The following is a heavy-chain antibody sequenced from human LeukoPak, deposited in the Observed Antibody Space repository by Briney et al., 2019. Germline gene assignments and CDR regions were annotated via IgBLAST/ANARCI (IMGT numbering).Heavy chain of an antibody. J-gene: IGHJ4*02. CDR3: ARVGDYGYYFDY. Sequence: GGSLRLSCAASGFTSSSYAMHWVRQAPGKGLEWVAVISYDGSNKYYADSVKGRFTISRDNSKNTLYLQMNSLRAEDTAVYYCARVGDYGYYFDYWGQGTLVTVSS. CDR2: ISYDGSNK. D-gene: IGHD4-17*01. CDR1: GFTSSSYA. V-gene: IGHV3-30*04.